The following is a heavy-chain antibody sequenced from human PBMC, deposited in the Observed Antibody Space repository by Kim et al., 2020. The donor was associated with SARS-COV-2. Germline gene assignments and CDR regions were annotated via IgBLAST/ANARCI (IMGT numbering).Heavy chain of an antibody. V-gene: IGHV3-11*06. D-gene: IGHD3-22*01. J-gene: IGHJ6*02. Sequence: VKGRFPISRDNAKNSLYLQMNSLRAEDTAVYYCAREGYYDSSNYYYGMDVWGQGTTVTVSS. CDR3: AREGYYDSSNYYYGMDV.